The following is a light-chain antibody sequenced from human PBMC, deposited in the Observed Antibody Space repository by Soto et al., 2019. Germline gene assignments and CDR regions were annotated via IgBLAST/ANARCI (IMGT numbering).Light chain of an antibody. J-gene: IGKJ4*01. V-gene: IGKV1-39*01. CDR2: AAS. CDR3: QQSYSTPT. CDR1: QSISSY. Sequence: DIQLTQSPSFLSASVGDRVTITCRASQSISSYLNWYQQKPGKAPKLLIYAASSLQSGVPSRFSGSGSGTDFTLTISSLQPEDFATYYCQQSYSTPTFGGGTKVDNK.